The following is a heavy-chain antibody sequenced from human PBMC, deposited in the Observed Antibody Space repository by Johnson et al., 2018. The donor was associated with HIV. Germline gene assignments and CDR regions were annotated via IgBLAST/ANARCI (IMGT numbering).Heavy chain of an antibody. D-gene: IGHD4-17*01. CDR2: ISSSGIPI. Sequence: QVQLVESGGGLVKPGGSLRLSCAASGFTFSNAWMSWVRQAPGKGLECLSYISSSGIPIYYIDSVKGRFTISRDNAKNSRYLQMSSLRAEDTAVYFCARDSAPGGGDYVGYAFDLWGQGTMVTVSS. V-gene: IGHV3-11*04. J-gene: IGHJ3*01. CDR1: GFTFSNAW. CDR3: ARDSAPGGGDYVGYAFDL.